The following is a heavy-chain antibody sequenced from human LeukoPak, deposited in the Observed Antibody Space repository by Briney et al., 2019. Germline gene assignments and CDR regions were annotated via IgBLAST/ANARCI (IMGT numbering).Heavy chain of an antibody. CDR2: ISSSGSTI. CDR3: ARAGAVAGAQNYYYYYMDV. D-gene: IGHD6-19*01. J-gene: IGHJ6*03. V-gene: IGHV3-11*04. CDR1: GFTFSDYY. Sequence: GGSLRLSCAASGFTFSDYYMSWIRQAPGKGLEWVSYISSSGSTIYYADSVKGRFTISRDNAKNSLYLQMNSLRAEDTAVYYCARAGAVAGAQNYYYYYMDVWGKGTTVTISS.